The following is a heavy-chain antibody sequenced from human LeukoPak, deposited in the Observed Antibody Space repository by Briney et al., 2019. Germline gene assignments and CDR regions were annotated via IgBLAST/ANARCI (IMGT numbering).Heavy chain of an antibody. J-gene: IGHJ6*04. Sequence: SVKVSCKASGGTFSSYAISWVRQAPGQGLESVGGIIPIFGTANYAQKFQGRVTITADESTSTAYMELSSLRSEDTAVYYCARAHYDILTGASYYHYGMDVWGKGTTVTVSS. CDR2: IIPIFGTA. V-gene: IGHV1-69*01. CDR3: ARAHYDILTGASYYHYGMDV. D-gene: IGHD3-9*01. CDR1: GGTFSSYA.